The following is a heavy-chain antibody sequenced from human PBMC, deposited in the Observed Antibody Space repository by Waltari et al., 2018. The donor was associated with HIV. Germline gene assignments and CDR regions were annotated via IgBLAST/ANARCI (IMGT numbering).Heavy chain of an antibody. V-gene: IGHV4-39*07. CDR1: GGSISSSSYY. CDR3: ARDSPSIEWFDP. Sequence: QVQLQESGPGLVKPSETLSLTCTVSGGSISSSSYYWGWIRQPPGKGLEWIGSIYYSGSSHYNPSLKSRVTISVDTSKNQFSLHLTSVTAADMALYYCARDSPSIEWFDPWGQGILVTVSS. J-gene: IGHJ5*02. D-gene: IGHD6-6*01. CDR2: IYYSGSS.